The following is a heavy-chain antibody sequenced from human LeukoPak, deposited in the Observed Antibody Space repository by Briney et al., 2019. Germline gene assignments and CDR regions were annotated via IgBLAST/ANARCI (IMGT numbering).Heavy chain of an antibody. CDR1: GFTFSSYS. D-gene: IGHD7-27*01. V-gene: IGHV3-21*01. CDR3: ATNSRRLGFFDY. J-gene: IGHJ4*02. Sequence: PGGSLRLSCAASGFTFSSYSMNWVRQAPGKGLEWVSSISSSSSYIYYADSVKGRFTISRDNAKNSLYLQMNSLRAEDTAVYYCATNSRRLGFFDYWGQGTLVTVSS. CDR2: ISSSSSYI.